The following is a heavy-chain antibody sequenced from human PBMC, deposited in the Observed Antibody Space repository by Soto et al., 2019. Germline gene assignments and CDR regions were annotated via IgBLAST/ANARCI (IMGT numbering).Heavy chain of an antibody. Sequence: QVRLQESGPGLVKPSGTLSLTCTVSSGSINSRSWWRLVRQSPQVVLGYIGEIYHSGATNYNPSLKSRATISLDASKNEFSLMLAPVAAADTAVYYCATERALAATGFAWFDSWGQGIRVTVSS. CDR1: SGSINSRSW. CDR3: ATERALAATGFAWFDS. J-gene: IGHJ5*01. V-gene: IGHV4-4*02. CDR2: IYHSGAT. D-gene: IGHD6-19*01.